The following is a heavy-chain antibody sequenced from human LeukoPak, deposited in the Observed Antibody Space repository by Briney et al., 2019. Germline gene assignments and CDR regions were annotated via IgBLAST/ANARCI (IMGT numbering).Heavy chain of an antibody. J-gene: IGHJ4*02. CDR2: INAGNGST. D-gene: IGHD2-15*01. V-gene: IGHV1-3*01. CDR3: ARSLRRGVVVVAATAYPDY. Sequence: GASVKVSCKASGYTFTSYAMHWVRQAPGQRLEWMGWINAGNGSTKYSQKFQGRVTITRDTSASTAYMELSSLRSEDMAVYYCARSLRRGVVVVAATAYPDYWGQGTLVTVSS. CDR1: GYTFTSYA.